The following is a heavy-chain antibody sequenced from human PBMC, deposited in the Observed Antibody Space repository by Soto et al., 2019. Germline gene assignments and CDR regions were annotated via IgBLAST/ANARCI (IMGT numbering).Heavy chain of an antibody. V-gene: IGHV3-30*03. CDR3: ASTNGRFDY. CDR1: GFTFSSYG. J-gene: IGHJ4*02. Sequence: VQLVESGGGVVQPGRSLRLSCAASGFTFSSYGMHWVRQAPGKGLEWVAVISYDGSNKYYADSVKGRFTISRDNSKNTLYLQMNSLRAEDTAVYYCASTNGRFDYWGQGTLVTVSS. D-gene: IGHD2-8*01. CDR2: ISYDGSNK.